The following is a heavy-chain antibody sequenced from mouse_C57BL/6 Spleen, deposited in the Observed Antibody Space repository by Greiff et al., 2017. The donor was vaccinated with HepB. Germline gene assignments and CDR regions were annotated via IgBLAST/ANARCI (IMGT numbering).Heavy chain of an antibody. CDR3: GRVGSTTVSY. D-gene: IGHD1-1*01. CDR1: GYTFTSYW. J-gene: IGHJ2*01. Sequence: QVQLQQSGAELVKPGASVKLSCKASGYTFTSYWMHWVKQRPGQGLEWIGMIHPNSGSTNYNEKFKSKATLTVDKSSSTAYMQLSSLTSEDSAVYYCGRVGSTTVSYWGQGTTLTVSS. CDR2: IHPNSGST. V-gene: IGHV1-64*01.